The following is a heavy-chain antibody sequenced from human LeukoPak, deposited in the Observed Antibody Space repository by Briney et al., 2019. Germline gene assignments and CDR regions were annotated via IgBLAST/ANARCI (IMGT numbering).Heavy chain of an antibody. D-gene: IGHD3-3*01. CDR2: ISAYNGNT. CDR1: GYTFTSYG. Sequence: ASVKVSCKASGYTFTSYGISWVRQAPGQGLEWMGWISAYNGNTNYAQKLQGRVTMTTDTSTSTAYMVLRSLRSDDTAVYYCARAKSLLRFLEWLLYFDYWGQGTLVTVSS. CDR3: ARAKSLLRFLEWLLYFDY. J-gene: IGHJ4*02. V-gene: IGHV1-18*01.